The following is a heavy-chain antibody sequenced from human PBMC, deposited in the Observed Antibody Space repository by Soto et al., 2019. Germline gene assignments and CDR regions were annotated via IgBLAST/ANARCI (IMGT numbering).Heavy chain of an antibody. CDR1: GFTFSSYD. CDR3: AKISGSYSGSYYYFDY. J-gene: IGHJ4*02. Sequence: SLRLSCAASGFTFSSYDMHWVRQATGKGLEWVSSISSSSSYINYADSVKGRFTISRDNAKNSLYLQMNSLRAEDTAVYYCAKISGSYSGSYYYFDYWGQGTLVTVSS. D-gene: IGHD1-26*01. V-gene: IGHV3-21*04. CDR2: ISSSSSYI.